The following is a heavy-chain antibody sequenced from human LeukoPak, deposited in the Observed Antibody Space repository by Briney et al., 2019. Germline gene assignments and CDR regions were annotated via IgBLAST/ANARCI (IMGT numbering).Heavy chain of an antibody. CDR2: VSSSSSYI. CDR1: GFTFSSYS. J-gene: IGHJ4*02. Sequence: GGSLRLSCAASGFTFSSYSMNWVCQAPWKGLEWVSSVSSSSSYIYYADSVKGRFTISRDNAKNSLYLQMNSLRAEDTAVYYCARETPRRGETRDGYRWGQGTVVTVSS. CDR3: ARETPRRGETRDGYR. V-gene: IGHV3-21*01. D-gene: IGHD5-24*01.